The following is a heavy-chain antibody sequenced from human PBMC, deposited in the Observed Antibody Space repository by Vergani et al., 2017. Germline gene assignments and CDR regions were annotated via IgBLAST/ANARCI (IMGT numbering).Heavy chain of an antibody. CDR2: ISFDGTNE. CDR1: GFALNRHA. CDR3: VGDLGLXAGGRCYTAALDY. J-gene: IGHJ4*02. Sequence: QVQLVESGGGVVQPGTSLRLSCVVSGFALNRHAMYWVRQAPGKGLEWVVGISFDGTNEYYPNLVKGRFTISRDIAKNTLYLQVRSLRLEDTGVYHCVGDLGLXAGGRCYTAALDYWGEGTPVTVSS. V-gene: IGHV3-30-3*01. D-gene: IGHD2-2*02.